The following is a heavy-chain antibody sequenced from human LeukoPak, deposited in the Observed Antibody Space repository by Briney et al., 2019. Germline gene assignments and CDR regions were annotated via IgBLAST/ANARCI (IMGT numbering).Heavy chain of an antibody. CDR2: IAYDGSDK. CDR1: GFIFSSYT. V-gene: IGHV3-30-3*01. Sequence: HPGGSLRLSCAASGFIFSSYTMNWVRQAPGKGLEWVAIIAYDGSDKYYADSVKGRLTISRDNSKNTLYLQMNSLRPEDTAVYYCARGSTSYEEDAIFDYWGQGSLVTVSS. CDR3: ARGSTSYEEDAIFDY. J-gene: IGHJ4*02. D-gene: IGHD2-2*01.